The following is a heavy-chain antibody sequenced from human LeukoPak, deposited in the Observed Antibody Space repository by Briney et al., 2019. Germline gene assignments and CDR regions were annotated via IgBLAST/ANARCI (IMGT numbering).Heavy chain of an antibody. V-gene: IGHV3-21*01. CDR1: GFTFSSYS. CDR2: ISSSSSSI. J-gene: IGHJ4*02. D-gene: IGHD3-3*01. Sequence: PGGSLRLSCAASGFTFSSYSMNWVRQAPGKGLEWVSSISSSSSSIYYADSLKGRFTISRDNAKNSLYLQMNSLRAEDTAVYYCAREDYDFWSGYDPFDYWGQGTLVTVSS. CDR3: AREDYDFWSGYDPFDY.